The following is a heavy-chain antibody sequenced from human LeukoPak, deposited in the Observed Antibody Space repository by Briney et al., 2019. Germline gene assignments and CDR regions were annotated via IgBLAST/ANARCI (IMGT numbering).Heavy chain of an antibody. CDR2: ISGGSRGI. V-gene: IGHV3-48*01. J-gene: IGHJ4*02. D-gene: IGHD6-6*01. CDR1: GFTFSSYS. CDR3: ARGSSFHNY. Sequence: GGSLSLSCSASGFTFSSYSMNWVRQAPGKGPEWVSFISGGSRGIHYADSVKGRFTISRDNAENSLFLQMNSLRAEDTAVYYCARGSSFHNYWGQGTLVTVSS.